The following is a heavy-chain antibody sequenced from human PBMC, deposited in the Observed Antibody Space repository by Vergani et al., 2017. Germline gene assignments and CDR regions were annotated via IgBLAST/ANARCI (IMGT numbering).Heavy chain of an antibody. D-gene: IGHD2-21*02. CDR3: AKYVRDSTDGLPDS. V-gene: IGHV3-30*02. J-gene: IGHJ4*02. Sequence: QVQLVQSGGGVVQPGGSLRLSCVASGFTFNRYGMQWVRQAPGKGLEWVAYVLFDGSNEYYADSVKGRFIVSRDNSNDALYLQMNSLRTDDTALYYCAKYVRDSTDGLPDSWGPGTLVIVSS. CDR1: GFTFNRYG. CDR2: VLFDGSNE.